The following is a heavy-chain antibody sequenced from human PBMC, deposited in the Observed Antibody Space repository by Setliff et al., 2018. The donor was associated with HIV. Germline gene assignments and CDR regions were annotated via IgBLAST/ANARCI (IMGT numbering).Heavy chain of an antibody. J-gene: IGHJ5*01. V-gene: IGHV4-4*09. CDR2: IYGSGST. CDR3: AKRAVQDGTVTSSNWFES. D-gene: IGHD1-7*01. Sequence: SETLSLTCAVSGDSIGTYSWHWLRQPPGKGLEWIGYIYGSGSTGYNPSLTSRVTMSTDTPNNRFSLKLTSVTAADTAVYYCAKRAVQDGTVTSSNWFESWGQGTLVTVSS. CDR1: GDSIGTYS.